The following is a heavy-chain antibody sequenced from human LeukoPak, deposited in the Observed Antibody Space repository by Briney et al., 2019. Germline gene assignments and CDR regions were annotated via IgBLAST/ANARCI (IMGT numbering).Heavy chain of an antibody. D-gene: IGHD1-14*01. V-gene: IGHV3-74*01. CDR2: INSDGSST. Sequence: RINSDGSSTSYADSVKGRFTISRDNAKNTLYLQMNSLRAEDTAVYYCARDLDLRAGNPNQIWGQGTMVTVSS. J-gene: IGHJ3*02. CDR3: ARDLDLRAGNPNQI.